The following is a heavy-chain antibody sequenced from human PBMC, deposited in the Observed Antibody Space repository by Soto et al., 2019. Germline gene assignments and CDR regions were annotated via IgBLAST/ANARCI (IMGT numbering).Heavy chain of an antibody. CDR2: ISSSSSYT. V-gene: IGHV3-11*05. D-gene: IGHD3-9*01. Sequence: LSLTCTVSGGSISGYYWSWIRQAPGKGLEWVSYISSSSSYTNYADSVKGRFTISRDNAKNSLYLQMNSLRAEDTAVYYCARDADILTGSDAFDIWGQGTMVTVSS. CDR3: ARDADILTGSDAFDI. CDR1: GGSISGYY. J-gene: IGHJ3*02.